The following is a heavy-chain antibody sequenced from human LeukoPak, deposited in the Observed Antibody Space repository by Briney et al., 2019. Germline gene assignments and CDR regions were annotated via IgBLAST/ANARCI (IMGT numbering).Heavy chain of an antibody. Sequence: GESLKISCKGSGYIFTNYWIGWARQMPGKGLEWMGIMYPGDSDTRYSPSFQGQITISADKSISTTYLQWSSLTVSDTAMYYCAASTYGSGSYVGFDSWGQGTLVSVSS. D-gene: IGHD3-10*01. J-gene: IGHJ4*02. CDR3: AASTYGSGSYVGFDS. CDR2: MYPGDSDT. V-gene: IGHV5-51*01. CDR1: GYIFTNYW.